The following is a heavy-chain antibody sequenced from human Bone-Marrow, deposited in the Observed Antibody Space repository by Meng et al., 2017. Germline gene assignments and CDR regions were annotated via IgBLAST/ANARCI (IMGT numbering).Heavy chain of an antibody. CDR1: GFTFSSYG. Sequence: GGSLRLSCAASGFTFSSYGMHWVRQAPGKGLEWVAVIWYDGSNKYYADSVKGRFTISRDNSKNTLYLQMNSLRAEDTAVYYCARTQRGIAAAGTWFDPWGQGTLVTVSS. CDR3: ARTQRGIAAAGTWFDP. CDR2: IWYDGSNK. V-gene: IGHV3-33*01. J-gene: IGHJ5*02. D-gene: IGHD6-13*01.